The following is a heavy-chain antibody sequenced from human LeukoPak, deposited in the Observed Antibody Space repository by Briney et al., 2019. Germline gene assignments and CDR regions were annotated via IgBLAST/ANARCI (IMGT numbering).Heavy chain of an antibody. D-gene: IGHD6-13*01. CDR3: ASAAAYYYYQYMDV. Sequence: GGSLRLSCAASGFTFEAVGMSWVRQAPGKGLEWVSGINWNGDSTGYADSVKGRFTISRDNAKNALYLQMNSLRAEDTALYYCASAAAYYYYQYMDVWGKGTTVIVSS. J-gene: IGHJ6*03. CDR2: INWNGDST. CDR1: GFTFEAVG. V-gene: IGHV3-20*04.